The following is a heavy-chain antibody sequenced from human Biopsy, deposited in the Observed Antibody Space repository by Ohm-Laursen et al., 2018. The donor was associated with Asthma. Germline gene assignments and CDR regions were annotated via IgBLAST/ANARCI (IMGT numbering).Heavy chain of an antibody. D-gene: IGHD3-22*01. CDR3: ARAQDYYDSRGYYRSFDY. J-gene: IGHJ4*02. Sequence: TLSLTCTVSYGSITSGGYYWTWIRQHPRKGLEWIRFIYYSGSTYYNPSLKSRVSISIDTSKNQFSLKLSSVTAADTAVYYCARAQDYYDSRGYYRSFDYWGQGTLVTVSS. CDR1: YGSITSGGYY. V-gene: IGHV4-31*03. CDR2: IYYSGST.